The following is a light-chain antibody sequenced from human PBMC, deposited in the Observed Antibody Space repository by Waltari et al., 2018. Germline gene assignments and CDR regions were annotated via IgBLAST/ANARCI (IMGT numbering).Light chain of an antibody. CDR2: GAS. Sequence: EMVLTHSPGTLSVSPVERVPVSCRASQTITGSCLTWYHQKPCQAPRLLIYGASNRAPGIPDRFSGSGSGTDFTLTISRLEPEDSAVYYCQQYDGSVVTFGGGTKVEIK. CDR3: QQYDGSVVT. J-gene: IGKJ4*01. V-gene: IGKV3-20*01. CDR1: QTITGSC.